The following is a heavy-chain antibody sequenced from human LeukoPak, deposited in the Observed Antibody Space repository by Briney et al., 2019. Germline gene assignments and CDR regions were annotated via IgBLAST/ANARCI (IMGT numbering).Heavy chain of an antibody. V-gene: IGHV3-74*01. CDR1: GFTFTSFW. D-gene: IGHD3-22*01. CDR2: TNSDGSNT. CDR3: ARRDYYDSGGYDY. J-gene: IGHJ4*02. Sequence: GGSPRLSCAASGFTFTSFWMHWVRQAPGKGLEWVSRTNSDGSNTNYADSVKGRFTISRDNAKNTLYLQMNSLRAEDTAVYFCARRDYYDSGGYDYWGQGTLVTVSS.